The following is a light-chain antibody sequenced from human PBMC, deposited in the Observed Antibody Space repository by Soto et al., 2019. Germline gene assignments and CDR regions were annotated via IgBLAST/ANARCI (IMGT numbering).Light chain of an antibody. CDR3: AAWDDSLKGWV. CDR2: ANN. Sequence: QLVLTQPPSASGTPGQRVTISCSGSSSNIGSGTVNWYQQVPGTAPKLLIYANNQRPSGVPDRFSVSKSGTSASLAIGGLQSEDEADYSCAAWDDSLKGWVFGGGTKLTVL. J-gene: IGLJ2*01. V-gene: IGLV1-44*01. CDR1: SSNIGSGT.